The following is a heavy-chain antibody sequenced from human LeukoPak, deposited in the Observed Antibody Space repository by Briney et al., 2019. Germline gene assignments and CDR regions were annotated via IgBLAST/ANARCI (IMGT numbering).Heavy chain of an antibody. V-gene: IGHV4-38-2*01. CDR3: ARNSSGNYFDY. CDR2: IYNSGST. CDR1: GNSIINTYY. Sequence: SETLSLTCAVSGNSIINTYYWGWIRQPPGKELEWIGSIYNSGSTHYNPSLKSRVTISVETSKNQFSLKLSSVTAADTAVYYCARNSSGNYFDYWGQGTLVTVSS. J-gene: IGHJ4*02. D-gene: IGHD1-26*01.